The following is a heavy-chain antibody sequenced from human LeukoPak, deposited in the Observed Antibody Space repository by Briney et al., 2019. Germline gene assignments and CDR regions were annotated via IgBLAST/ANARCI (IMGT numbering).Heavy chain of an antibody. CDR2: IYTCGTT. D-gene: IGHD3-10*01. CDR3: ATLYTVRGADAFDI. CDR1: GGSVRSYY. Sequence: PSETLSLTCAVSGGSVRSYYWSWIRQPAGKGLEWIGRIYTCGTTNYNPSLQSRVTMSLDTSKNQFSLTLTSVTAADTAVYYCATLYTVRGADAFDIWGQGTVVTVSS. J-gene: IGHJ3*02. V-gene: IGHV4-4*07.